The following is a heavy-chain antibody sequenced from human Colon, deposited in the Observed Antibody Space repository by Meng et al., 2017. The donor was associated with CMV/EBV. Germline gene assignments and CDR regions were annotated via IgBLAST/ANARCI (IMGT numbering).Heavy chain of an antibody. CDR2: IKQDGSEK. D-gene: IGHD3-10*01. V-gene: IGHV3-7*01. Sequence: GESLKISCAASGFTFSSYWMSWVRQAPGKGLEWVANIKQDGSEKYYVDSVKGRFTISRDNAKNSLYLQMNGLRAEDTAVYDCARLEGYYGSGSYNYWGQGTLVTVSS. CDR3: ARLEGYYGSGSYNY. CDR1: GFTFSSYW. J-gene: IGHJ4*02.